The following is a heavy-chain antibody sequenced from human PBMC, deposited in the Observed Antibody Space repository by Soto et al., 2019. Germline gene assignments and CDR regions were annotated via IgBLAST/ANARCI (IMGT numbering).Heavy chain of an antibody. D-gene: IGHD3-3*01. CDR3: ARGGAYYDFWSGRYEKVNYVMDV. CDR1: GYTFTSYA. CDR2: INAGNGNT. Sequence: ASVKVSCRASGYTFTSYAMHWVCQAPGQRLEWMGWINAGNGNTKYSQKFQGRVTITRDTSASTAYMELSSLRSEDTAVYYCARGGAYYDFWSGRYEKVNYVMDVWGQGTTVTVSS. J-gene: IGHJ6*02. V-gene: IGHV1-3*01.